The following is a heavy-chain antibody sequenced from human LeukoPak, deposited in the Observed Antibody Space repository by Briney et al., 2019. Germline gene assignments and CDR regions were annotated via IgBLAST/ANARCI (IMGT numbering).Heavy chain of an antibody. J-gene: IGHJ4*02. CDR1: GYTFTGYY. CDR2: INPNSGGI. CDR3: ARDRDYGDSFDY. D-gene: IGHD4-17*01. Sequence: GASVKVSCKASGYTFTGYYMHWVRQAPGQGLEWMGWINPNSGGINYAQKFQGRVTMTRDTSISAAYMELSRLRSDDTAVYYCARDRDYGDSFDYWGQGTLVTVSS. V-gene: IGHV1-2*02.